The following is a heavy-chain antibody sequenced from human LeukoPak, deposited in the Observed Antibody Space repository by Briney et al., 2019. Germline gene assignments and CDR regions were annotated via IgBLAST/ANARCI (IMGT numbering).Heavy chain of an antibody. CDR1: GGPFTSYY. Sequence: SETLSLTCTVSGGPFTSYYWSWIRQPPGKGLEWVGYIYTSGSTNYNPSLKSRVTISVDTSKNQFSLKLSSVTAADTAVYYCARLLSITMFDIWGQGTMVTVSS. CDR2: IYTSGST. CDR3: ARLLSITMFDI. D-gene: IGHD3-10*01. J-gene: IGHJ3*02. V-gene: IGHV4-4*09.